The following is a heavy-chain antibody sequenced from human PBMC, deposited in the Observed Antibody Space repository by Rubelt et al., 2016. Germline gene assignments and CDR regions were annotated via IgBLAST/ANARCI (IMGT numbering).Heavy chain of an antibody. V-gene: IGHV1-69*06. CDR1: GGTFSSYA. D-gene: IGHD6-19*01. CDR3: AREAAVAGPFFGY. CDR2: IIPIFGTA. J-gene: IGHJ4*02. Sequence: QVQLVQSGAEVKKPGSSVKVSCKASGGTFSSYAISWVRQAPGQGLEWMGGIIPIFGTANYARKFQGRVTITADKSTSTACMGLSSLRSEDTAVDYCAREAAVAGPFFGYWGQGTLVTVSS.